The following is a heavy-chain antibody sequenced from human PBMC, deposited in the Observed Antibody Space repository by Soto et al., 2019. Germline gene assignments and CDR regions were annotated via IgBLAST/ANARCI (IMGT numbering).Heavy chain of an antibody. CDR3: ASRKKYRSGFS. CDR2: IDYSGST. J-gene: IGHJ5*02. V-gene: IGHV4-31*03. D-gene: IGHD3-10*01. Sequence: SETLSLTYTVSGGYIRRGGYYWSWIRQHPGKGLGWIGDIDYSGSTYYNPSLNSRVTISVDTSKNQFSLKLSSVTAEVTAVYYCASRKKYRSGFSWGPATLLTVSS. CDR1: GGYIRRGGYY.